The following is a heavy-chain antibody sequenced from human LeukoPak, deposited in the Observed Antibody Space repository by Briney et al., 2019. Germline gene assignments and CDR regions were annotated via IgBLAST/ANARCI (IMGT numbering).Heavy chain of an antibody. Sequence: GGSLRLSCVPSPGYRFTTHGMNWVRPAPGRGLGWVANIKQDGSDKCYLHSVRGRFTISRDNAKSSLYLLMNDLRADDTAIYYCSKDRDRVYSGYDPSPFDYWGQGTLVTVSS. CDR1: PGYRFTTHG. D-gene: IGHD5-12*01. CDR3: SKDRDRVYSGYDPSPFDY. J-gene: IGHJ4*02. CDR2: IKQDGSDK. V-gene: IGHV3-7*01.